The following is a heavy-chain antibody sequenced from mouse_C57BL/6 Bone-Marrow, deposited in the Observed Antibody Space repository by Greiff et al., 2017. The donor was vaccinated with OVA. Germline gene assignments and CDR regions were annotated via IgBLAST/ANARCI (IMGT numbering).Heavy chain of an antibody. Sequence: QVQLQQSGAELVRPGTSVKLSCKASGYTFTSYWMHWVKQRPGQGLEWIGVIDPSDSYTNYNQKFKGKATLTVDTSSSTAYMQLSSLTSEDSAVYYCARPNWDWFAYWGQGTLVTVSA. V-gene: IGHV1-59*01. CDR2: IDPSDSYT. CDR3: ARPNWDWFAY. D-gene: IGHD4-1*01. J-gene: IGHJ3*01. CDR1: GYTFTSYW.